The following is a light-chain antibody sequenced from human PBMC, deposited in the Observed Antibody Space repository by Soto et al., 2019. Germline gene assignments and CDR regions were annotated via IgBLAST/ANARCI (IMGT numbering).Light chain of an antibody. J-gene: IGKJ5*01. CDR2: GAS. V-gene: IGKV3-15*01. Sequence: EIVMTQSPATLSVSPGERATLSCRASQSVRSNLAWYQQKPGQAPRLLIYGASTRATGIPARFSGSGSGTEFTLTISSLQSEDFAVYYCQQYNNWFSITFGQGTRLEIK. CDR1: QSVRSN. CDR3: QQYNNWFSIT.